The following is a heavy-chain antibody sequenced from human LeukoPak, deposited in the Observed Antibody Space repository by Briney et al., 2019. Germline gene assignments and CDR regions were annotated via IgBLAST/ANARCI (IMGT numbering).Heavy chain of an antibody. CDR1: GGSFSGYY. J-gene: IGHJ4*02. CDR3: ARGRVRIGQWLDVFDY. Sequence: SSETLSLTCAVYGGSFSGYYWSWIRKPPGKGLEWIGEINHSGSTNYNPSLKSRVTISVDTSKNQFSLKLSSVTAADTAVYYCARGRVRIGQWLDVFDYWGQGTLVTVSS. CDR2: INHSGST. V-gene: IGHV4-34*01. D-gene: IGHD6-19*01.